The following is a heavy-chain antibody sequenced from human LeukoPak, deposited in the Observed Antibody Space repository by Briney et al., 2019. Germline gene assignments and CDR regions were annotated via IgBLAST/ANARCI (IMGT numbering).Heavy chain of an antibody. CDR3: ANSGWFSSHFDY. D-gene: IGHD6-19*01. V-gene: IGHV3-11*01. CDR2: ISSSGSTI. Sequence: GGSLRLSCAASGFTFSEYYMTWIRQAPGNGLEWVSYISSSGSTIYYADSVKGRFTISRDNAKNSLYLQMNSLRAEDTAVYYCANSGWFSSHFDYWGQGTLDTVSS. J-gene: IGHJ4*02. CDR1: GFTFSEYY.